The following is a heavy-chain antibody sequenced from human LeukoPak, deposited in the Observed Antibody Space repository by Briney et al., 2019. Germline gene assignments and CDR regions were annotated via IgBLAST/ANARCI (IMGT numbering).Heavy chain of an antibody. V-gene: IGHV5-51*01. Sequence: GESLKISCKGSGYSFTGYWINWVRQMPGNGLEWMGIIFPGDSDTIYSPSFQGQVTISTDKSINTAYLQWSSLKASDTAMYYCAITTTVTTGDSFDIGGQGTMVTVSS. CDR3: AITTTVTTGDSFDI. D-gene: IGHD4-17*01. CDR2: IFPGDSDT. CDR1: GYSFTGYW. J-gene: IGHJ3*02.